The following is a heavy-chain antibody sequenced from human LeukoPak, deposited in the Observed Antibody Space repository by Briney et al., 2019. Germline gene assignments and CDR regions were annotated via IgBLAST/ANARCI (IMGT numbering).Heavy chain of an antibody. Sequence: GGSLRLSCAASGFTFSSYSMNWVRQAPGKGLEWGSYISSSSSTIYYADSVKGRFTISRDNAKNSLYLQMNSLRAEDTAVYYCARDLGYSGYDVDYWGQGTLVTVSS. CDR3: ARDLGYSGYDVDY. J-gene: IGHJ4*02. CDR2: ISSSSSTI. CDR1: GFTFSSYS. V-gene: IGHV3-48*01. D-gene: IGHD5-12*01.